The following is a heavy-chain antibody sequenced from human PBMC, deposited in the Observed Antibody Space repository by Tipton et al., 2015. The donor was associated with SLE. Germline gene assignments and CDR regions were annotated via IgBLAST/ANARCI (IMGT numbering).Heavy chain of an antibody. J-gene: IGHJ4*02. CDR1: GGSISSSDYY. CDR3: ARATIEAAGAPFDF. V-gene: IGHV4-39*01. CDR2: IYYTGST. Sequence: TLSLTCTVSGGSISSSDYYWGWIRQPPGKGLEWIGSIYYTGSTYYKPSLKSRVTISVDTSKNQFSLRLSSVTAADTAVYYCARATIEAAGAPFDFWGQGTLVTVSS. D-gene: IGHD6-13*01.